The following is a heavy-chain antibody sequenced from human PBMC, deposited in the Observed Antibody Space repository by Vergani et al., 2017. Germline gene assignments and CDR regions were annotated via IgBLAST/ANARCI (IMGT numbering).Heavy chain of an antibody. Sequence: QITLKESGPTLVKPTQTLTLTCTFPGFSLSTSGVGVAWIRQPPGKALEWLALIYWNDDKHYSPSLKSRLTITKDTAKNQVVLTMTNMDPVDTATYYCAHRRVTMVRGVIPVEGYDYWGQGTLVTVSS. CDR3: AHRRVTMVRGVIPVEGYDY. D-gene: IGHD3-10*01. J-gene: IGHJ4*02. V-gene: IGHV2-5*01. CDR1: GFSLSTSGVG. CDR2: IYWNDDK.